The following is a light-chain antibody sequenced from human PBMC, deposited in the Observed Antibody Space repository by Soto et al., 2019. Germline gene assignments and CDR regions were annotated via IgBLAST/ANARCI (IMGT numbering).Light chain of an antibody. Sequence: EIVLTQSAGTLSLSPGERATLSCRASQSVSSSYLAWYQQKPGQAPRLLIFGASIRATGLPDRFSGGGSGTDFTLTISRLEPEDFAVYYCQQYGSSPGTFGQGTKVDIK. CDR1: QSVSSSY. CDR3: QQYGSSPGT. CDR2: GAS. J-gene: IGKJ1*01. V-gene: IGKV3-20*01.